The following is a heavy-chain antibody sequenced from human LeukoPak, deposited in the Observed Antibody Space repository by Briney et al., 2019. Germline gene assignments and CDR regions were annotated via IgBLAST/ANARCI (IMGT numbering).Heavy chain of an antibody. CDR3: ASGPYCTNGVCFGSNWFDP. D-gene: IGHD2-8*01. CDR2: ISYDGRNK. V-gene: IGHV3-30*04. J-gene: IGHJ5*02. Sequence: GGSLRLSCAASGFTFSSYAMHWVRQAPGKGLEWVAVISYDGRNKYYADSVKGRFTISRDDSKNTLYLQMNSLRAEDTAVYYCASGPYCTNGVCFGSNWFDPWGQGTLVTVSS. CDR1: GFTFSSYA.